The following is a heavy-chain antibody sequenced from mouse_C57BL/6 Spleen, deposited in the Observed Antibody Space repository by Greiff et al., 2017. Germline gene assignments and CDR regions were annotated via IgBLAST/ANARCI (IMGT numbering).Heavy chain of an antibody. V-gene: IGHV1-59*01. CDR3: ASGNQPLFAY. J-gene: IGHJ3*01. CDR1: GYTFTSYW. CDR2: IDPSDSYT. Sequence: QVQLQQPGAELVRPGTSVKLSCKASGYTFTSYWMHWVKQRPGQGLEWIGVIDPSDSYTNYNQKFKGKATLTVDTSSSTAYMQLSSLTSEDSAVYYCASGNQPLFAYWGQGTLVTVSA.